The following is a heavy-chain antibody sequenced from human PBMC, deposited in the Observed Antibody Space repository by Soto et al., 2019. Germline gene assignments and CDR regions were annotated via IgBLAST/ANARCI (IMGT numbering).Heavy chain of an antibody. CDR1: GFTFSTYW. V-gene: IGHV3-74*01. CDR3: LSRDRGQRYDS. Sequence: HPGGSLRLSCAASGFTFSTYWMHWVRQIPGKGLVWVSHIDSDGSIITYADSVKGRFTISRDNAKNTLYLQMNSLRAEDTAVYYCLSRDRGQRYDSWGQGTLVTVSS. D-gene: IGHD3-10*01. CDR2: IDSDGSII. J-gene: IGHJ4*02.